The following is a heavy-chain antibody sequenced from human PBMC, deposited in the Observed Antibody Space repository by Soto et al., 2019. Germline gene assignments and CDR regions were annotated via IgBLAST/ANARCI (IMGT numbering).Heavy chain of an antibody. CDR1: GFTFSSYA. Sequence: GGSLRLSCAASGFTFSSYAMSWVRQAPGKGLEWVSAISGSGGSTYYADSVKGRFTISRDNSKNTLYLQMNSLRAEDTAVYYGAIGLWYSSSWYFDYWGQGTLVTVSS. CDR2: ISGSGGST. D-gene: IGHD6-13*01. J-gene: IGHJ4*02. CDR3: AIGLWYSSSWYFDY. V-gene: IGHV3-23*01.